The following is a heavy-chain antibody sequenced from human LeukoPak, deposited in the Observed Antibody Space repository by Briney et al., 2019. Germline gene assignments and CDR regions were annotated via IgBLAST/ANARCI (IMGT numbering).Heavy chain of an antibody. CDR1: GFTFSTYW. Sequence: GGSLRLSCAASGFTFSTYWMQWVRQAPGKGLVWVSHINGDGSSTTYADSVKGRFTISRDNGKNTLYLQMNSLRVDDTAIYYCVRDNYGVDYWGQGTLVTVSS. D-gene: IGHD4-17*01. J-gene: IGHJ4*02. V-gene: IGHV3-74*01. CDR2: INGDGSST. CDR3: VRDNYGVDY.